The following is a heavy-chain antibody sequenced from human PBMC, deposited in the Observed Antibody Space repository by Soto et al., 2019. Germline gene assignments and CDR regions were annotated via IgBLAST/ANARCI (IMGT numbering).Heavy chain of an antibody. CDR3: ARDNGSSYYSGDY. J-gene: IGHJ4*02. V-gene: IGHV1-18*01. CDR2: ISAYNGNT. Sequence: QVQLVQSGAEVKKPGASVKVSCKASGYTFTSYGINWVRQAPGQGLEWMGWISAYNGNTNYAQKLQGRVTMTTDTSTSTAYIETRSLRSADTAVYYCARDNGSSYYSGDYWVQGTLVTVSS. D-gene: IGHD3-22*01. CDR1: GYTFTSYG.